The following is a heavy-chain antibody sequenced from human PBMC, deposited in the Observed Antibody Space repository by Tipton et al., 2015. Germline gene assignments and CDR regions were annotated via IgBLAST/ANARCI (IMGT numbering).Heavy chain of an antibody. D-gene: IGHD3-10*01. J-gene: IGHJ4*02. CDR2: IHYSGRT. Sequence: TLSLTCTVSGDSIGSGDYYWSWIRQPPGKGLEWIGNIHYSGRTFYNPSLKSRVTISVDTSKNEFSLKLRSVTAADTAVHYCARGVTLKFYFTSGSRSTSYFDYWGQGTLVTVSS. CDR1: GDSIGSGDYY. V-gene: IGHV4-30-4*01. CDR3: ARGVTLKFYFTSGSRSTSYFDY.